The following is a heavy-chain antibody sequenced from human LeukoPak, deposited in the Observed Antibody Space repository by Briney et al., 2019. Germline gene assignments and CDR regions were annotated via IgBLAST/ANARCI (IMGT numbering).Heavy chain of an antibody. V-gene: IGHV3-48*01. CDR3: ARDGWFGDYNWFDP. D-gene: IGHD3-10*01. Sequence: GSLRLSCAASGFTFSSYSMNWVRQAPGKGLEWISYISSASNTIYYADSVKGRFTISRDNAKNSVYLQINSLRAEDTAMYYCARDGWFGDYNWFDPWGQGTLVTVSS. J-gene: IGHJ5*02. CDR2: ISSASNTI. CDR1: GFTFSSYS.